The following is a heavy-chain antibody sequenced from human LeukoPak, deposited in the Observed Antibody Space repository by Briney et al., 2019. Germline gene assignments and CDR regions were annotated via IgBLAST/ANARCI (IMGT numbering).Heavy chain of an antibody. Sequence: NPSQTLSLTCTVSGGSISSYYWGWVRQPAGRGLEWIGRIYTTGKTDYNPSLKSRLTMSVDTSKRQFSLNLTSVTAADTAIYFCARHGYTASHYFLDFWSQGTLVTVSS. CDR1: GGSISSYY. CDR3: ARHGYTASHYFLDF. D-gene: IGHD3-16*01. CDR2: IYTTGKT. V-gene: IGHV4-4*07. J-gene: IGHJ4*02.